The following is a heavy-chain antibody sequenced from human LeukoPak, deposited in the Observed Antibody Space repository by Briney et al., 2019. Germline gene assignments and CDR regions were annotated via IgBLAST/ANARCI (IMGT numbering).Heavy chain of an antibody. CDR3: ARDFPGKPSGTHYYYGMDV. CDR2: IYYSGST. D-gene: IGHD1-1*01. J-gene: IGHJ6*02. V-gene: IGHV4-59*01. CDR1: GCSISSYY. Sequence: PSETLSLTCTVSGCSISSYYWSWIRQPPGKGLDWIGHIYYSGSTNYNPSLKSRVTISVDTSKNKFSLKLSSVTAADTAVYYCARDFPGKPSGTHYYYGMDVWGQGTTVTVSS.